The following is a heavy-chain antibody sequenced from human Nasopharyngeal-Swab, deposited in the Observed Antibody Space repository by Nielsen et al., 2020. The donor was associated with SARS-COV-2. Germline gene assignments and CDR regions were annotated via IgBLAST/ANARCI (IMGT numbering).Heavy chain of an antibody. D-gene: IGHD3-10*01. J-gene: IGHJ3*02. CDR3: ARANLGYYYGSGSYAFDI. CDR1: GFTFSSYD. Sequence: GESLKISCAASGFTFSSYDMHWVRQATGKGLEWVSAIGTAGDTYYPGSVKGRFTISRENAKNSLYLQMNSLRAGDTAVYYCARANLGYYYGSGSYAFDIWGQGTVVTVSS. V-gene: IGHV3-13*01. CDR2: IGTAGDT.